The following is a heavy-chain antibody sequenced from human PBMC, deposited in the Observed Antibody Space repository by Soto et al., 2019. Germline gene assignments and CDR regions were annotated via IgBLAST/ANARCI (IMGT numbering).Heavy chain of an antibody. V-gene: IGHV3-23*01. Sequence: VHLLESGGALVQPGGSLRLSCVASGFTFRSYHMSWVRQAPGKGLEWVSGISDSGARTDYVDSVKGRFTVSRDNSKNTLYLQMNALRSEDTAIYFCAKRELDDNCCQGTLVTVSS. J-gene: IGHJ4*02. CDR1: GFTFRSYH. D-gene: IGHD1-26*01. CDR3: AKRELDDN. CDR2: ISDSGART.